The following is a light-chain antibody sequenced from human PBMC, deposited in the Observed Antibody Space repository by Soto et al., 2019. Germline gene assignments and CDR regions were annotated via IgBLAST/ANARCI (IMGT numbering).Light chain of an antibody. Sequence: QSVLTQPPSVSGARGQRVTISCTGSSSNIGAGYDVHWYQQLPGTAPKLLIYGNSNRPSGVPDRFSGSKSGTSASLAITGLQAEDDADYYCQSYDSSLSGYLFGTGTKLTVL. V-gene: IGLV1-40*01. J-gene: IGLJ1*01. CDR3: QSYDSSLSGYL. CDR1: SSNIGAGYD. CDR2: GNS.